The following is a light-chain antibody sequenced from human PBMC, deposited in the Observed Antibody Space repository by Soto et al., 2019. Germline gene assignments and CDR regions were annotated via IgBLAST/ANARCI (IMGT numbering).Light chain of an antibody. Sequence: ITQAPSSHPASEATRMIVTTRASQSSSDYLAWYQQKPGKAPKLLIYDASNWASGIPSTFSGSGSGTEFTLTISRLESEDFAVYYCQQYGKWPLTFAGGTKVDI. J-gene: IGKJ4*01. V-gene: IGKV1-5*01. CDR2: DAS. CDR3: QQYGKWPLT. CDR1: QSSSDY.